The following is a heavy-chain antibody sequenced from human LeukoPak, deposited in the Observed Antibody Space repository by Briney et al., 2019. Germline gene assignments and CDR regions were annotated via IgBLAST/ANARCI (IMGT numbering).Heavy chain of an antibody. Sequence: SETLSLTCAVSGGSISSGGYSWRWIRQPPGKAMEFIAYIYYTGNTYFNPSLKSRVTISVDTSKNQFSLKLSSVTAADTAVYYCARVLAAAGNNWFDPWGQGTLVTVSS. J-gene: IGHJ5*02. CDR3: ARVLAAAGNNWFDP. CDR2: IYYTGNT. D-gene: IGHD6-13*01. CDR1: GGSISSGGYS. V-gene: IGHV4-30-4*07.